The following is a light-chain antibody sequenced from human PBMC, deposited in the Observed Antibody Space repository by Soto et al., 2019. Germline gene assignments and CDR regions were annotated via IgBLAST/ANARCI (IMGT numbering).Light chain of an antibody. CDR1: QSIGRW. Sequence: DIQMTQSPSTLSASVGDRVTITCRASQSIGRWLAWYQQXXXKAPNLLIYDASSLEDGVPSRFSGSGSGTEFTLTISSLQHDDFATYYCHQYNSFHTFGQGTKLEIK. CDR2: DAS. J-gene: IGKJ2*01. V-gene: IGKV1-5*01. CDR3: HQYNSFHT.